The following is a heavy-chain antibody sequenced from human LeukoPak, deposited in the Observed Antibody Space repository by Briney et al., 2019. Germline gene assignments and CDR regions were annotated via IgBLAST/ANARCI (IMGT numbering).Heavy chain of an antibody. CDR2: ISYDGSNK. V-gene: IGHV3-30-3*01. CDR1: GFTFSSYA. Sequence: GGSLRLSCAASGFTFSSYAMHWVRQAPGKGLEWVAVISYDGSNKYYADSVKGRFTISRDNSKNTLYLQMNSLGAVDTAVYYCARDQNYGDTYYFDYWGQGTLVTVSS. J-gene: IGHJ4*02. D-gene: IGHD4-17*01. CDR3: ARDQNYGDTYYFDY.